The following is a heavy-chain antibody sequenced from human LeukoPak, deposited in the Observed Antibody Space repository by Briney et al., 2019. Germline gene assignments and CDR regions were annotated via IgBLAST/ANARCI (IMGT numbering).Heavy chain of an antibody. V-gene: IGHV3-74*01. CDR3: ARELPREVTLDY. CDR1: EFNFFSYG. CDR2: IFADRSTT. J-gene: IGHJ4*01. Sequence: AGGSLRLSCVASEFNFFSYGMQWVRQAPGKGLVWVSRIFADRSTTSYADSVKGRFTISRDNAKNTLYLQMNSLRAEDTAVYYCARELPREVTLDYWGQGTLVTVSP. D-gene: IGHD2-21*02.